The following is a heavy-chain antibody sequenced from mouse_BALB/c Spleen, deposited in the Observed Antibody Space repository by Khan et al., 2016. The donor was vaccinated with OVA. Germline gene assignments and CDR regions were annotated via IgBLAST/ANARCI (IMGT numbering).Heavy chain of an antibody. CDR3: AKTGNYGFAY. Sequence: QVQLKQSGAELAKPGASVKMSCKASGYTFNSYWMHWVKQRPGQGLEWIGYINPSTGYTEYNQKFKDKATLTADKSSSTAYMQLSSLTSEDSAVYYCAKTGNYGFAYWGQGTLVTVSA. V-gene: IGHV1-7*01. J-gene: IGHJ3*01. CDR1: GYTFNSYW. D-gene: IGHD2-1*01. CDR2: INPSTGYT.